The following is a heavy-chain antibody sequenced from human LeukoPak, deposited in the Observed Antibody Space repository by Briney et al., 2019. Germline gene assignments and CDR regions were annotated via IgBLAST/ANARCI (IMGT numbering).Heavy chain of an antibody. CDR2: ISGSGGGT. V-gene: IGHV3-23*01. CDR3: AKKETGYDSSGYSYDYAFDI. CDR1: GFTFSSYA. J-gene: IGHJ3*02. Sequence: GRSLRLSCAASGFTFSSYAMSWVRQAPGKGLEWVSAISGSGGGTYYADFAKGRFTISRDNSKNTLYLQLNSLRAEDTAVYYCAKKETGYDSSGYSYDYAFDIWGQGTMVTVSS. D-gene: IGHD3-22*01.